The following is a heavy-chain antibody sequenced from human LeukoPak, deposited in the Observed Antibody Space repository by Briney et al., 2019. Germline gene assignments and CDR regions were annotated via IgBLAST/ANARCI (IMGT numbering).Heavy chain of an antibody. CDR1: GGSISSYF. J-gene: IGHJ4*02. V-gene: IGHV4-59*01. CDR3: ARESYYSGWFDY. CDR2: LSYSGST. Sequence: SDTLSLTCTVSGGSISSYFWSWIRQPPGKGLEWIGYLSYSGSTDYSPSLKSRVTVSVDTSKNQFSLKLSSVTAADTAVYFCARESYYSGWFDYWGQGTLVTVSS. D-gene: IGHD1-26*01.